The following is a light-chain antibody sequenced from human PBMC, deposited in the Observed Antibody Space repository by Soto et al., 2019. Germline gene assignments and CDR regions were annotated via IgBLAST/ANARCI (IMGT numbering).Light chain of an antibody. CDR3: QQRSNLIT. V-gene: IGKV3-11*01. CDR1: QSVSSY. Sequence: VLTHSTATLSLSPGGRATLSCRASQSVSSYLAWYQQKPGQAPRLLIYDASNRATGIPARFSGSGSGTDFTLTISSLEPEDFAVYYCQQRSNLITFGQGTRLEIK. J-gene: IGKJ5*01. CDR2: DAS.